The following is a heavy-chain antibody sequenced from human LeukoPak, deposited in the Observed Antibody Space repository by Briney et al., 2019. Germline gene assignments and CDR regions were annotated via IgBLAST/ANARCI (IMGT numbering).Heavy chain of an antibody. Sequence: SETLSLTCTVSGGSISTPGYYWSWIRQPPGKGLEWIGSLYHSGSTYYNSSLKSRATISVDTSKNLCSLKLRSVTAADTAVFYCARHALATVTDPSFDYWGQGTLVTVSS. D-gene: IGHD2-21*02. CDR2: LYHSGST. CDR1: GGSISTPGYY. V-gene: IGHV4-39*01. J-gene: IGHJ4*02. CDR3: ARHALATVTDPSFDY.